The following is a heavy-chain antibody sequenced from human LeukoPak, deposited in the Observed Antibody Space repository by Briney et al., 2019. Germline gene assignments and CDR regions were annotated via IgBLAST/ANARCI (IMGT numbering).Heavy chain of an antibody. J-gene: IGHJ4*02. CDR1: GGSISSGDYY. D-gene: IGHD3-9*01. Sequence: SETLSLTCTVSGGSISSGDYYWSWIRQPPGKGLEWIGYIYYSGSTYYNPSLKSRVTISVDTSKNQFSLKLSSVTAADTAVYYCARAYDILTFFDYWGQGTLVTVSS. V-gene: IGHV4-30-4*08. CDR2: IYYSGST. CDR3: ARAYDILTFFDY.